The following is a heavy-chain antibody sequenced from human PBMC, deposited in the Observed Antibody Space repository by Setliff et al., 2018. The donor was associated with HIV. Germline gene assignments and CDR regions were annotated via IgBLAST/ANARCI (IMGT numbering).Heavy chain of an antibody. CDR2: INANDGTT. CDR3: ARKHATLPFDY. Sequence: ASVKVSCKAFHYTFTNYGVTWVRQAPGQGLEWMGWINANDGTTSYAQKFQGRVTMTRDTSTNTAYMELRSLTSDDTAVYYCARKHATLPFDYWGQGTLVTVSS. V-gene: IGHV1-18*01. D-gene: IGHD3-16*01. CDR1: HYTFTNYG. J-gene: IGHJ4*01.